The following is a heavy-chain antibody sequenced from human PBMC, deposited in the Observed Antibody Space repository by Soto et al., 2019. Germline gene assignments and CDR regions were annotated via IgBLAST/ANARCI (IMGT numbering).Heavy chain of an antibody. CDR2: IYHSGST. Sequence: SETLSLTCTVSGYSISSGYYWGWIRQPPGKGLEWIGSIYHSGSTYYNPSLKSRVTISVDTSKNQFSLKLSSVTAADTAVYYCARRVDTAMVDYWGQGTLVTVSS. V-gene: IGHV4-38-2*02. CDR3: ARRVDTAMVDY. CDR1: GYSISSGYY. J-gene: IGHJ4*02. D-gene: IGHD5-18*01.